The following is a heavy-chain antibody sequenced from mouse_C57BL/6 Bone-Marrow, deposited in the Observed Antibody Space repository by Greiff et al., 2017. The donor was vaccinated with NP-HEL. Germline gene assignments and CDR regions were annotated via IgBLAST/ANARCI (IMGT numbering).Heavy chain of an antibody. J-gene: IGHJ1*03. V-gene: IGHV7-3*01. D-gene: IGHD1-1*01. Sequence: EVQGVESGGGLVQPGGSLSLSCAASGFTFTDYYMSWVRQPPGKALEWLGFIRNKANGYTTEYSASVKGRFTISRDNSQSILYLQMNALRAEDSATYYCARYLNYYVSSLYWYFDVWGTGTTVTVSS. CDR2: IRNKANGYTT. CDR3: ARYLNYYVSSLYWYFDV. CDR1: GFTFTDYY.